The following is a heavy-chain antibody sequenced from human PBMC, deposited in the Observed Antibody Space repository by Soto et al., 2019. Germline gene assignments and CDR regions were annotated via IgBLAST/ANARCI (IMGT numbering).Heavy chain of an antibody. CDR2: ISCSGGST. D-gene: IGHD3-10*01. CDR3: AKEESVYSHAENDY. V-gene: IGHV3-23*01. CDR1: GGSISSSSSS. Sequence: ETLSLTCTVSGGSISSSSSSGGWIRQPPGKGLEWVSAISCSGGSTYYAASVKGRFTISRDNSKNTLYLQMNSLRAEDTAVYYCAKEESVYSHAENDYWGQGTLVTVSS. J-gene: IGHJ4*02.